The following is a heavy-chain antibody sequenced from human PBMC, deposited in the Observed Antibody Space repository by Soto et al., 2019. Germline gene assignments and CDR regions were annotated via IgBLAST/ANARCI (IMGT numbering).Heavy chain of an antibody. CDR3: ARDLCSGGSCYGYCDL. CDR1: GFTFSSYS. Sequence: PGGSLRLSCAASGFTFSSYSMNWVRQAPGKGLEWVSSISSSSSYIYYADSVKGRFTISRDNAKNSLYLQMNSLRAEDTAVYYCARDLCSGGSCYGYCDLWGRGTLVTVTS. V-gene: IGHV3-21*01. CDR2: ISSSSSYI. J-gene: IGHJ2*01. D-gene: IGHD2-15*01.